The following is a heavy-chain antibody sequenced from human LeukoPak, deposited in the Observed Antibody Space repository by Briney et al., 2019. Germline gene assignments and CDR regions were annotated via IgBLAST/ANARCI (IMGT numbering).Heavy chain of an antibody. CDR1: GGSISSGGYY. Sequence: TLSLTCTVSGGSISSGGYYWSWIRQPPGKGLEWIGYIYHSGSTYYNPSLKSRVTISVDRSKNQFSLKLSSVTAADTAVYYCARLQTNIVLMVYAYYFDYWGQGILVTVSS. V-gene: IGHV4-30-2*01. CDR2: IYHSGST. CDR3: ARLQTNIVLMVYAYYFDY. J-gene: IGHJ4*02. D-gene: IGHD2-8*01.